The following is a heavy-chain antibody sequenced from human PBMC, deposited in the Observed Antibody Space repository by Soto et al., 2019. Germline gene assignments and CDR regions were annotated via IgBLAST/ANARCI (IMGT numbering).Heavy chain of an antibody. D-gene: IGHD2-15*01. CDR1: GFTFGDYA. Sequence: GGSLRLSCTASGFTFGDYAMSWVRQAPGKGLEWVGFIRSKAYGGTTEYAASVKGRFTISRDDSKSIAYLQMNSLKTEDTAVYYCTRDLPLGYCSGGSCYYDAFDIWGQGTMVTV. CDR2: IRSKAYGGTT. CDR3: TRDLPLGYCSGGSCYYDAFDI. J-gene: IGHJ3*02. V-gene: IGHV3-49*04.